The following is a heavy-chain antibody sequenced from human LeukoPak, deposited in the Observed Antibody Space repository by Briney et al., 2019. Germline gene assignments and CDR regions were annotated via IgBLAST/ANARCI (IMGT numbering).Heavy chain of an antibody. CDR3: ARGEWWFDS. J-gene: IGHJ5*01. Sequence: GGSLRLSCAASGFTFNTYWMTWVRQAPGKGLEWVANIKQDGSEKYYVDSLKGRFTISRDNAKNSLYLQMNSLRAEDTAVYYCARGEWWFDSWGQGTLVTVSS. CDR2: IKQDGSEK. CDR1: GFTFNTYW. D-gene: IGHD2-8*01. V-gene: IGHV3-7*01.